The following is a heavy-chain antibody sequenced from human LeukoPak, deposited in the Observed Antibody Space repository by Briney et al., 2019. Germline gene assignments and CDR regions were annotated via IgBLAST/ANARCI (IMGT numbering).Heavy chain of an antibody. D-gene: IGHD6-19*01. V-gene: IGHV1-2*02. CDR2: INPNSGGT. CDR3: TRRWLPENWFDP. CDR1: GYTITDYY. Sequence: ASVKVSCKASGYTITDYYIHWVRQAPGQGLEWMGWINPNSGGTNYAQKFQGRVTMTSDTSISTAYMELSRLRSDDTALYYCTRRWLPENWFDPWGQGTLVTVSS. J-gene: IGHJ5*02.